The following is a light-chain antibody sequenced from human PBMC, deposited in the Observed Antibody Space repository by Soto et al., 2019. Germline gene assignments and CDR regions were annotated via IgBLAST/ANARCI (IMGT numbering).Light chain of an antibody. CDR1: QTISSNY. Sequence: EIVLTQSPGTLSVSPGERATLSCRASQTISSNYLAWYQQKPGQAPSLLIYGTSSRATGIPDRFSGSGSGTDFTLTISRLEPEDSAIYYCQQRSNWPPITFGQGTRLEIK. CDR2: GTS. CDR3: QQRSNWPPIT. J-gene: IGKJ5*01. V-gene: IGKV3D-20*02.